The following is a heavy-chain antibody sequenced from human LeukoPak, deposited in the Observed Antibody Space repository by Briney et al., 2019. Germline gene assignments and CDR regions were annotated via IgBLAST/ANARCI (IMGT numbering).Heavy chain of an antibody. CDR1: GFTFSSYS. CDR3: ARDPFGGPMGH. Sequence: GGTLRLFCAASGFTFSSYSMNWVRQAPGKGLEGVSYISSSSSTIYYADSVKGRFTISRDNAKNSLYLQMNSLRAEDTAVYYCARDPFGGPMGHWGQGTLVTVSS. J-gene: IGHJ4*02. D-gene: IGHD3-16*01. V-gene: IGHV3-48*01. CDR2: ISSSSSTI.